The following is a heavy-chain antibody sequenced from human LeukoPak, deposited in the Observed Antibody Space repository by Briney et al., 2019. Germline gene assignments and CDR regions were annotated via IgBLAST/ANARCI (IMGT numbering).Heavy chain of an antibody. CDR2: ISSGGSTI. J-gene: IGHJ4*02. CDR3: AKARPSRYCSGGSCYPGLHY. Sequence: NPGGSLRLSCAASGFTFSDYYMTWIRQAPGKGLEWVSYISSGGSTIYYADSVKGRFTISRDNAKNSLYLQMNSLRAEDTALYYCAKARPSRYCSGGSCYPGLHYWGQGTLVTVSS. V-gene: IGHV3-11*01. CDR1: GFTFSDYY. D-gene: IGHD2-15*01.